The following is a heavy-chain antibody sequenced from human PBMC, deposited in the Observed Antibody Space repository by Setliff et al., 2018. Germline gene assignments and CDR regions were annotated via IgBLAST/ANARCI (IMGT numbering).Heavy chain of an antibody. J-gene: IGHJ4*02. V-gene: IGHV1-18*01. CDR3: ARGPLDFVVVPAAAKFDY. Sequence: ASVKVSCKTSSYTFTNYGINWVRQAPGRGLEWMGWMSAYAQKFQGRVTMTTDTPTSTAYMELRSLTSDDTAVYYCARGPLDFVVVPAAAKFDYWGQGTLVTVSS. CDR2: MSAY. D-gene: IGHD2-2*01. CDR1: SYTFTNYG.